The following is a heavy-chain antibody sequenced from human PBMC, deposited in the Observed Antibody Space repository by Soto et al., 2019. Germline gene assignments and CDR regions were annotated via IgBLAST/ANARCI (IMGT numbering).Heavy chain of an antibody. V-gene: IGHV4-31*03. D-gene: IGHD3-10*01. CDR1: GGSISSGGYY. CDR3: ARRRHEYYFDSGTPFDY. Sequence: SETLSLTCTVSGGSISSGGYYWSWIRQHPGKGLEWIGYIYYSGSTYYNPSLKSRVTISVDTSKNQFSLKLSSVTAADTAVYYCARRRHEYYFDSGTPFDYWGQGTLVTVSS. J-gene: IGHJ4*02. CDR2: IYYSGST.